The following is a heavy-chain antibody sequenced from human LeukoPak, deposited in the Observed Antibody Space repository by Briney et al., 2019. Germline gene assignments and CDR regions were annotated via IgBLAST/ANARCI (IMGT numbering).Heavy chain of an antibody. J-gene: IGHJ5*02. CDR3: AKEKDIVVVPAAQPFDP. CDR2: IRYDGSNK. V-gene: IGHV3-30*02. D-gene: IGHD2-2*01. CDR1: GFTFSSYG. Sequence: PGGTLRLSCAASGFTFSSYGMHWVRQAPGKGLEWVAFIRYDGSNKYYAASVKRRFTISRDNSKNTLYLQMNSLRAEDTAVYYCAKEKDIVVVPAAQPFDPWGQGTLVTVSS.